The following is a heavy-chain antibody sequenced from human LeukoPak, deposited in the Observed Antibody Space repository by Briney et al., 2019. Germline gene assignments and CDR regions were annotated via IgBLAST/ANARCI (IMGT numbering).Heavy chain of an antibody. CDR2: ISYDGSNK. D-gene: IGHD2-15*01. CDR3: AKDHRRYCSGGSCYSFDY. J-gene: IGHJ4*02. CDR1: GFTFSSYG. V-gene: IGHV3-30*18. Sequence: GGSLRLSCAASGFTFSSYGMHWVRQAPGKGLEWVAVISYDGSNKYYADSVKGRFTISRDNSKNTLYLQMNSLRAEDTAVYYCAKDHRRYCSGGSCYSFDYWGQGTLVTVSS.